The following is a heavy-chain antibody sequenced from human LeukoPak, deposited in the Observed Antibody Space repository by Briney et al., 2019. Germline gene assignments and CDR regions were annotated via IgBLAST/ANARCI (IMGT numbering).Heavy chain of an antibody. Sequence: SETLSLTCAVYGGSFSGYYWSWIRQPPGKGLEWIGEINHSGSTNYNPSLKSRVTISVDTSKNQFSLKLSSVTAADTAVYYCARGYGGLRWIQLWARAFDIWGQGTMVTVSS. CDR3: ARGYGGLRWIQLWARAFDI. V-gene: IGHV4-34*01. CDR2: INHSGST. CDR1: GGSFSGYY. D-gene: IGHD5-18*01. J-gene: IGHJ3*02.